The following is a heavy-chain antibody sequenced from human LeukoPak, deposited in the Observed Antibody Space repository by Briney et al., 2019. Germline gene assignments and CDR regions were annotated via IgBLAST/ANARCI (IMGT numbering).Heavy chain of an antibody. Sequence: SETLSLTCTVSGRSISSYYWSWIRQPAGKGLEWIGRIYTSGSTNYNPSLQSRVTMSVDTSKHQFSLKLSSVTAADTAVYYCARGVAAAEGFDPWGQGTLVTVSS. J-gene: IGHJ5*02. CDR2: IYTSGST. V-gene: IGHV4-4*07. D-gene: IGHD6-13*01. CDR1: GRSISSYY. CDR3: ARGVAAAEGFDP.